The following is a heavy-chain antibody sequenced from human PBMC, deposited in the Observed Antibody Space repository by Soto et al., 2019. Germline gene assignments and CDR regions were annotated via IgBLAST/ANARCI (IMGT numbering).Heavy chain of an antibody. CDR2: IYHGGST. CDR1: GYPISSVYY. V-gene: IGHV4-38-2*01. J-gene: IGHJ5*02. D-gene: IGHD3-22*01. CDR3: AIVGTSVPYYEDSSPYTFENWFDP. Sequence: SETLSLTCAVSGYPISSVYYWGWLRQPPGKGLEWIGSIYHGGSTYYNPSLNSRVTLSIDMTNNPVFLILNSVTAAYTAVYYCAIVGTSVPYYEDSSPYTFENWFDPWGQGTLVTVSS.